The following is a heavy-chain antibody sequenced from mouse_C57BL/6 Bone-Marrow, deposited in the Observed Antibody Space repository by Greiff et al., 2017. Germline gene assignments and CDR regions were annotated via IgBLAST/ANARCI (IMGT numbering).Heavy chain of an antibody. CDR2: IRSKSNNYAT. Sequence: EVQLVESGGGLVQPKGSLKLSCAASGFSFNTYAMNWVRQAPGKGLEWVARIRSKSNNYATYYADSVKDRFTISRDDSESMLYLQMNNLKTEDTAMYYCERRGLREVDYWGQGTTLTVSS. V-gene: IGHV10-1*01. D-gene: IGHD2-4*01. J-gene: IGHJ2*01. CDR3: ERRGLREVDY. CDR1: GFSFNTYA.